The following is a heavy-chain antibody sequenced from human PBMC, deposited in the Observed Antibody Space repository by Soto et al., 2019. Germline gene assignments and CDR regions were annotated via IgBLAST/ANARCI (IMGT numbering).Heavy chain of an antibody. CDR2: ISSGSSYI. J-gene: IGHJ4*02. D-gene: IGHD3-16*01. CDR3: ARGSTRNTF. V-gene: IGHV3-21*01. Sequence: PGGALGLSCAASGFTFSSYIMTWVRQAPGKGLEWVSTISSGSSYIYYADSVKGRFTISRDDANNSLYLQMNSLRADDTAVYYCARGSTRNTFWGQGTLFTVSS. CDR1: GFTFSSYI.